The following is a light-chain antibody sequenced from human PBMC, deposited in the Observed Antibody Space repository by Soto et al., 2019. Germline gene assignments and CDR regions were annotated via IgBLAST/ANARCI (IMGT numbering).Light chain of an antibody. V-gene: IGKV3-20*01. J-gene: IGKJ5*01. Sequence: EVVLAPSPGTLSFSPGERATLSCRASQSLTNSFIAWYQQKPGQAPRLLIYDTSSRASGIPDRFSGSGSGTDFTLTISRLETEDFAVFYCQQYGTSEIIFGQGTRLEI. CDR2: DTS. CDR3: QQYGTSEII. CDR1: QSLTNSF.